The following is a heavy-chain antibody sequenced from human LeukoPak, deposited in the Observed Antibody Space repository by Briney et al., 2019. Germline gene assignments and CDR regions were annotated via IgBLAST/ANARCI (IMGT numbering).Heavy chain of an antibody. CDR3: ASTTHLYSSSWFDY. D-gene: IGHD6-13*01. V-gene: IGHV4-31*02. J-gene: IGHJ4*02. Sequence: GXSISSGGYYWSWIRQXPGRGLEWIGYIYYSGSTYYNPSLKSRVTISVDTSKNQFSLKLSSVTAADTAVYYCASTTHLYSSSWFDYWGQGTLVTVSS. CDR1: GXSISSGGYY. CDR2: IYYSGST.